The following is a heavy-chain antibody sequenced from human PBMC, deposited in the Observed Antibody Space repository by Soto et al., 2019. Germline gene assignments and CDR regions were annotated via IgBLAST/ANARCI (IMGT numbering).Heavy chain of an antibody. V-gene: IGHV3-33*06. CDR3: AKEQLTTFDY. CDR1: GFTFSSYG. Sequence: QVQLVESGGGVVQPGRSLRLSCAASGFTFSSYGMHWVRQAPGKGLEWVAVIWYDGSNKYYADSVKGRFTISRDNSKNTLYLQLKSLRAEDTAVYYCAKEQLTTFDYWGQGTLVTVSS. CDR2: IWYDGSNK. D-gene: IGHD6-13*01. J-gene: IGHJ4*02.